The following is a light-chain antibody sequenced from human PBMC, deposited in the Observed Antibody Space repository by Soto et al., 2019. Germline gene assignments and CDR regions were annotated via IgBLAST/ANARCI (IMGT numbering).Light chain of an antibody. CDR2: GAS. CDR3: QHTYSFPHT. J-gene: IGKJ2*01. Sequence: DVHMTQTPSSVSASVGDRVTITCRASERIGSCLAWYQQKPVKAPKLLIYGASNLQGDVPSRFSGSGSETDFALTISSLQPEDFATYYCQHTYSFPHTFGQGTKVEIK. CDR1: ERIGSC. V-gene: IGKV1-12*01.